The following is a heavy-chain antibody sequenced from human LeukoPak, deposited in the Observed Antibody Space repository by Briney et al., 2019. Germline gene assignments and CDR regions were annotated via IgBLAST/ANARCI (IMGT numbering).Heavy chain of an antibody. CDR2: ISPGSNYK. CDR3: AGGRGCSSLSCYPDY. CDR1: GFTFSSYG. D-gene: IGHD2-2*01. J-gene: IGHJ4*02. Sequence: GRSLRLSCAASGFTFSSYGMHWVRQAPGKGLEWVSSISPGSNYKHYANSVKGRFTISRDNAKNSLYLQMNSLGAEDTALYYCAGGRGCSSLSCYPDYWGQGTLVTVSS. V-gene: IGHV3-21*01.